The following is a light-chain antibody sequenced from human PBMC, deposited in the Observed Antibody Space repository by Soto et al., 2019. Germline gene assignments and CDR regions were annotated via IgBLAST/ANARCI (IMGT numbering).Light chain of an antibody. Sequence: DIQMTQSPSSLSASVGDRVTISCRASQSINTYLNWYQHTPGKAPKLLIYAASSLQSGLPSRFSGSGSGTDFTLTISSLQPEDFATYYCQQSNSTLCTFGQGTKLEIK. V-gene: IGKV1-39*01. CDR1: QSINTY. J-gene: IGKJ2*02. CDR3: QQSNSTLCT. CDR2: AAS.